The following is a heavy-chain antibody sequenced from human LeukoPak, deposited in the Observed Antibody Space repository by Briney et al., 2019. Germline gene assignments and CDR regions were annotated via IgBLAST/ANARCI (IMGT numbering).Heavy chain of an antibody. CDR1: GGSISSYY. V-gene: IGHV4-59*01. Sequence: SETLSLTCTVSGGSISSYYWSWIRQPPGKGLEWIGYIYYSGSTNYNPSLKSRVTISVDTSKNQFSLKLSSVTAADTAVYYCARGYYTGTTFWFDPWGQGTLVTVSS. D-gene: IGHD1-1*01. J-gene: IGHJ5*02. CDR3: ARGYYTGTTFWFDP. CDR2: IYYSGST.